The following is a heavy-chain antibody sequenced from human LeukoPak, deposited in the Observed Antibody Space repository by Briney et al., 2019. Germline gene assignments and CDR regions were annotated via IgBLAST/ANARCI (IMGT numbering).Heavy chain of an antibody. D-gene: IGHD4-23*01. Sequence: GGSLRLSCAASGFTFSSYGMHWVRQAPGKGLEWVAVISYDGSNKYYADSVKGRFTISRDNAKNSLYLQMNSLRAEDTAVYYCARVAFGGNSGVDYWGQGTLVTVSS. CDR2: ISYDGSNK. J-gene: IGHJ4*02. CDR3: ARVAFGGNSGVDY. CDR1: GFTFSSYG. V-gene: IGHV3-30*03.